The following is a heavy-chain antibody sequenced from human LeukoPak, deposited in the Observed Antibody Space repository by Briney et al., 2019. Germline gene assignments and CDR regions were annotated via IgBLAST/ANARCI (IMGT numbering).Heavy chain of an antibody. D-gene: IGHD3-16*02. CDR2: IYYSGSN. CDR1: GGSISSYY. CDR3: AGGDDYVWGSYRPLWDY. V-gene: IGHV4-59*08. J-gene: IGHJ4*02. Sequence: SETLSLTCTVPGGSISSYYWSWVRQPPGKGLEWIGYIYYSGSNNYNPSLKSRVTISVDTSKNQFSLKLSSVTAADTAVYYCAGGDDYVWGSYRPLWDYWGQGTLVTVSS.